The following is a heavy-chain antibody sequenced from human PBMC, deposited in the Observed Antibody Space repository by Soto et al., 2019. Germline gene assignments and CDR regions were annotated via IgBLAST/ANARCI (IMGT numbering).Heavy chain of an antibody. V-gene: IGHV4-59*01. CDR3: ARYYWFFFGQIDP. CDR2: ICYRGST. J-gene: IGHJ5*02. Sequence: SETQSLTCTLSGGSMGTYSWSWIREPPGNVNECIGYICYRGSTNDSPTLKSRVTITVDMLQNQCARELHSVTAEDTRVYDCARYYWFFFGQIDPWGQGTLVTVSS. CDR1: GGSMGTYS. D-gene: IGHD2-8*02.